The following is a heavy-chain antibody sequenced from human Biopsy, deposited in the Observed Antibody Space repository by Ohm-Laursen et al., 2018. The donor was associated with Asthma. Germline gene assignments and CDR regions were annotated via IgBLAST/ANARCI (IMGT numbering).Heavy chain of an antibody. CDR1: GFTVSRDH. J-gene: IGHJ4*02. D-gene: IGHD2-2*01. CDR2: IYSGGTS. CDR3: ARVAWDIVVVPAAMPGAYFDH. Sequence: GSLRLSCAASGFTVSRDHMFWVRQAPGKGLEWVSVIYSGGTSHTADSVRGRFTISRDNAKNSLYLQMNSLRVDDTAFYYCARVAWDIVVVPAAMPGAYFDHWGQGALVTVSS. V-gene: IGHV3-53*01.